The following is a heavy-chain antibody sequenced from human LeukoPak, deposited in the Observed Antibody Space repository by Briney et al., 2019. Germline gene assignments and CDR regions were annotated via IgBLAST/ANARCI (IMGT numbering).Heavy chain of an antibody. CDR3: ASDQTPSGWPYTHIVVVSGMDV. Sequence: ASVKVSCKASGYTFTSYYMHWVRQAPGQGREWMGIINPSGGSTSYAQKFQGRVTVTRDTSTSTVYMELSSLRSEDTAVYYCASDQTPSGWPYTHIVVVSGMDVWGQGTTVTVSS. D-gene: IGHD2-21*01. V-gene: IGHV1-46*01. CDR1: GYTFTSYY. J-gene: IGHJ6*02. CDR2: INPSGGST.